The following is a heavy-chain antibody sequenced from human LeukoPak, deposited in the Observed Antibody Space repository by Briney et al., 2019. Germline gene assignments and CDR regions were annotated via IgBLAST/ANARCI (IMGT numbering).Heavy chain of an antibody. CDR1: GYTFTGYY. J-gene: IGHJ5*02. V-gene: IGHV1-2*02. CDR3: ARGATKVGQQLVQVDP. D-gene: IGHD6-13*01. CDR2: INPNSGGT. Sequence: GASVKVSCKASGYTFTGYYMHWVRQAPGQGLEWMGWINPNSGGTNYAQKFQGRVTMTGDTSISTAYMELSRLRSDDTAVYYCARGATKVGQQLVQVDPWGQGTLVTVSS.